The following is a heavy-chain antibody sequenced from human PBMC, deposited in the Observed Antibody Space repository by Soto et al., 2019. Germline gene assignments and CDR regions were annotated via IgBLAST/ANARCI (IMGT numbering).Heavy chain of an antibody. CDR1: GFTFSSYS. CDR3: TRAGLELDAFDI. V-gene: IGHV3-21*03. J-gene: IGHJ3*02. Sequence: GGSLRLSCAASGFTFSSYSMNWVRQAPGKGLEWVSSISSSSSYIYYADSVKGRFAISRDNAKNSLYLQMNSLKTEDTAVYYCTRAGLELDAFDIWGQGTMVTVSS. D-gene: IGHD1-7*01. CDR2: ISSSSSYI.